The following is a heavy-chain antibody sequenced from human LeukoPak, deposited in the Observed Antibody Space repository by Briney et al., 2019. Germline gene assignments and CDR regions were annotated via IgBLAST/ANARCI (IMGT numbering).Heavy chain of an antibody. CDR3: ARDSRPDSGSYYGSWFDP. CDR1: GGSISSGDYY. CDR2: IYYSGST. V-gene: IGHV4-30-4*01. D-gene: IGHD1-26*01. J-gene: IGHJ5*02. Sequence: SETLSLTCTVSGGSISSGDYYWSWIRQPPGKGLEWIGCIYYSGSTYYNPSLKSRVTISVDTSKNQFSLKLSSVTAADTAVYYCARDSRPDSGSYYGSWFDPWGQGTLVTVSS.